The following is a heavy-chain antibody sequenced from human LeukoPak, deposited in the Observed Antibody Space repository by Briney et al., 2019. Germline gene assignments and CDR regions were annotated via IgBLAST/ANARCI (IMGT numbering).Heavy chain of an antibody. V-gene: IGHV3-33*06. J-gene: IGHJ4*02. CDR1: GFTFSSYG. Sequence: QPGRSLRLSCAAYGFTFSSYGMHWVRQAPGKGLEWVAVIWYDGSNKYYADSVKGRFTISRDNSKNTLYLQMNSLRAEDTAVYYCAKDPRGGYSGSWYFDYWGQGTLVTVSS. D-gene: IGHD1-26*01. CDR3: AKDPRGGYSGSWYFDY. CDR2: IWYDGSNK.